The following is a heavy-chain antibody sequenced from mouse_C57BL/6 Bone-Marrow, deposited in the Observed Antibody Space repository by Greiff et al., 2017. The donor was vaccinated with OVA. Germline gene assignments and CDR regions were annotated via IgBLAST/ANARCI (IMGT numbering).Heavy chain of an antibody. V-gene: IGHV5-9-1*02. D-gene: IGHD2-10*02. J-gene: IGHJ2*01. CDR3: TRYGNYGDFDY. CDR2: ISSGGDYI. CDR1: GFTFSSYA. Sequence: EVQRVESGEGLVKPGGSLKLSCAASGFTFSSYAMSWVRQTPEKRLEWVAYISSGGDYIYYADTVKGRFTISRDNARNTLYLQMSSLKSEDTAMYYCTRYGNYGDFDYWGQGTTLTVSS.